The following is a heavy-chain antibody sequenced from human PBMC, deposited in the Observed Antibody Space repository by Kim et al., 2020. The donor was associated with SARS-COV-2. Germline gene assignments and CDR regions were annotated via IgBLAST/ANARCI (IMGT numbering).Heavy chain of an antibody. Sequence: AQKFQGRVTITADESTSTAYMELSSLRSEDTAVYYCARGTLTFGEPYFDYWGQGTLVTVSS. D-gene: IGHD3-10*01. CDR3: ARGTLTFGEPYFDY. J-gene: IGHJ4*02. V-gene: IGHV1-69*01.